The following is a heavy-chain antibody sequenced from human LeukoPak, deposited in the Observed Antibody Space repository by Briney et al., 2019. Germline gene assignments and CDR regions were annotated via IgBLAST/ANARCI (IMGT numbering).Heavy chain of an antibody. CDR2: IYTSGST. J-gene: IGHJ5*02. V-gene: IGHV4-4*07. Sequence: PSETLSLTCAVYGGSFSGYYWSWIRQPAGKGLEWIGRIYTSGSTNYNPSLESRVTISLDTSKNQFSLKLSSVTAAGTAVYYCARDIGGATADWFDPWGQGTLVTVSS. D-gene: IGHD1-26*01. CDR1: GGSFSGYY. CDR3: ARDIGGATADWFDP.